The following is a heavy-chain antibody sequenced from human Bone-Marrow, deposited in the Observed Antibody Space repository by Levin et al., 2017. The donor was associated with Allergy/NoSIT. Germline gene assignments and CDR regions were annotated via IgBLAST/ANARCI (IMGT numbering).Heavy chain of an antibody. V-gene: IGHV1-2*05. CDR1: GYSFTGYY. CDR2: IFPNSGDT. D-gene: IGHD2-15*01. Sequence: ASVKVSCKASGYSFTGYYLHWVRQAPGQGLEWMGRIFPNSGDTDSAQKFQGRITLTRDTSTSTAYLELTRLRSDDTGIYYCAREDCSGGSCERFDPWGQGTLVTVSS. CDR3: AREDCSGGSCERFDP. J-gene: IGHJ5*02.